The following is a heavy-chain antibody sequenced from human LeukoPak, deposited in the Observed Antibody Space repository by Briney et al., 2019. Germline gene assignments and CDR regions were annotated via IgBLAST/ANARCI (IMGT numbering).Heavy chain of an antibody. J-gene: IGHJ4*02. V-gene: IGHV3-11*01. Sequence: PGGSLRLSCGASGFIFSDYYMSWIRQAPGKGLEWVSYISSSGSPIYYADSVKGRFTISRDNAKNSLYLQMNSLRAEDTALYYCAKDLSSGTGRGFDYWGQGTLVTVSS. CDR1: GFIFSDYY. D-gene: IGHD3/OR15-3a*01. CDR2: ISSSGSPI. CDR3: AKDLSSGTGRGFDY.